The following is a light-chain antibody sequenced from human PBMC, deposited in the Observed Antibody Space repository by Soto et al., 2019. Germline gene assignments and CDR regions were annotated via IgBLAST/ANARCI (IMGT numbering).Light chain of an antibody. CDR3: QQTYSTPGYT. CDR2: GAS. CDR1: QSISNF. J-gene: IGKJ2*01. V-gene: IGKV1-39*01. Sequence: DIQMTQSPSSLSASVGDRVTITCRASQSISNFLNWYQQKPRKAPKLLIYGASTMQSGVPSRFSGGGSGTDFTLTISSLQPEDFATYYCQQTYSTPGYTFAQGTKLEIK.